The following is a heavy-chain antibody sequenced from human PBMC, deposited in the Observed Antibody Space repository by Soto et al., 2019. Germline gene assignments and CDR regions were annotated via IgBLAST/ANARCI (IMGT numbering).Heavy chain of an antibody. CDR3: ARFNDDSSGYYYSFDY. Sequence: SETLSLTCTVSGGSISSGGYYWSWIRQHPGKGLEWIGYIYYSGSTYYNPSLKSRVTISVDTSKNQFSLKLSSVTAADTAVYYCARFNDDSSGYYYSFDYWGQGTLVTVSS. CDR1: GGSISSGGYY. CDR2: IYYSGST. V-gene: IGHV4-31*03. J-gene: IGHJ4*02. D-gene: IGHD3-22*01.